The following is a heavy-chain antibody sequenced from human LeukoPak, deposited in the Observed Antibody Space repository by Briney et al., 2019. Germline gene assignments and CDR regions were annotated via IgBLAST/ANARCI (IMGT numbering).Heavy chain of an antibody. V-gene: IGHV3-9*01. CDR1: GFTFDDYA. CDR2: ISWNSGSI. J-gene: IGHJ6*03. CDR3: AKDGIDGSYYYYYMDV. D-gene: IGHD3-9*01. Sequence: GGSLRLSCAASGFTFDDYAMHWVRQAPGKGLEWVSGISWNSGSIGYADSVKGRFTISRDNPKNTLYLQMNSLRAEDTAVYDCAKDGIDGSYYYYYMDVWGKGTTVTVSS.